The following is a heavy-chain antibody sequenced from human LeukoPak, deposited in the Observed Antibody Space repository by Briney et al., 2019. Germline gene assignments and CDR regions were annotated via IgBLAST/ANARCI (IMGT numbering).Heavy chain of an antibody. CDR2: INPSGGST. J-gene: IGHJ4*02. Sequence: ASVKVSCKASGYTLTSYYMHWVRQAPGHGLEWMGIINPSGGSTSYAQKLQGRVTMTRDTSTSTVYMELSSLRSEDTAVYYCARDAYLQLERPLDYWGQGTLVTVSS. V-gene: IGHV1-46*01. CDR1: GYTLTSYY. D-gene: IGHD1-1*01. CDR3: ARDAYLQLERPLDY.